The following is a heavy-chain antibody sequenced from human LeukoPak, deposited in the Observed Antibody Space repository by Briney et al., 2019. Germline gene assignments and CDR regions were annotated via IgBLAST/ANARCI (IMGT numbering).Heavy chain of an antibody. CDR1: GGSVSTSPYY. D-gene: IGHD3-9*01. CDR2: VYSSGTT. Sequence: PSETLSLIXTVSGGSVSTSPYYWAWIRQSPGKGLEWIGNVYSSGTTYYNPSLKSRVTISVDTSKNQFSLKLNSVTAADTAIYFCARLPTGYPNWFDPWGQGTLVTVSS. J-gene: IGHJ5*02. CDR3: ARLPTGYPNWFDP. V-gene: IGHV4-39*01.